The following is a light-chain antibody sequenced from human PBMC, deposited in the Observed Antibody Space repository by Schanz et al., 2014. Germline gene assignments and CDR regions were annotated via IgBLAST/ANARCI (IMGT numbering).Light chain of an antibody. J-gene: IGLJ2*01. CDR1: SSDVGGYNL. V-gene: IGLV2-23*02. Sequence: QSALTQPASVSGSPGQSITISCTGTSSDVGGYNLVSWYQQHPGKAPKLMIYKVFKRPSGVSNRFSGSKSGNTASLTISGLQAEDEANYYCCSYAGSYTLVFGGGTKLTVL. CDR3: CSYAGSYTLV. CDR2: KVF.